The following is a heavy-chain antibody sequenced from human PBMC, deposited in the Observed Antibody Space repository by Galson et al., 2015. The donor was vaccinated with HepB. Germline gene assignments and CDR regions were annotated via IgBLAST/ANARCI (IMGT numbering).Heavy chain of an antibody. Sequence: TFTSYYMHWVRQAPGQGLEWMGIINPSGGSTSYAQKFQGRVTMTRDTSTSTVYMELSSLRSEDTAVYYCARAFRGKLITPFDYWGQGTLVTVSS. J-gene: IGHJ4*02. D-gene: IGHD3-16*01. CDR3: ARAFRGKLITPFDY. V-gene: IGHV1-46*03. CDR1: TFTSYY. CDR2: INPSGGST.